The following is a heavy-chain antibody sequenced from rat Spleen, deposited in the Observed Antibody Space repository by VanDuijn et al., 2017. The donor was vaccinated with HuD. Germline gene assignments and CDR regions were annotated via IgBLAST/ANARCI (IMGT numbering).Heavy chain of an antibody. V-gene: IGHV5-25*01. J-gene: IGHJ2*01. CDR3: VRHGYTRYYFDY. CDR2: ISSGGGGI. CDR1: GFTFSDYN. Sequence: EVQLVESGGGLVQPGRSLRLSCAASGFTFSDYNMAWVRQAPRKGLEWVAYISSGGGGIYYPVSVQGRFTISRHNAKSTLYLQMDSLRSEDTATYYCVRHGYTRYYFDYWGQGVMVTVSS. D-gene: IGHD1-9*01.